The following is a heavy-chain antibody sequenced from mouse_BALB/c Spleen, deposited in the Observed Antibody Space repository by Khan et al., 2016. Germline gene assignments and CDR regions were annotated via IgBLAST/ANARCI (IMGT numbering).Heavy chain of an antibody. D-gene: IGHD2-14*01. Sequence: EVKLLESGGGLVQPGGSLTLSCAASGFAFSRYWMSWVRQAPGKGLEWIGEINPDSSTLNYTPSLKGKFIISRANAKNMLYLKMSKVGSEDTAHYYCARAGYDGYLAYWGQGTLVTVSA. CDR3: ARAGYDGYLAY. V-gene: IGHV4-1*02. J-gene: IGHJ3*01. CDR2: INPDSSTL. CDR1: GFAFSRYW.